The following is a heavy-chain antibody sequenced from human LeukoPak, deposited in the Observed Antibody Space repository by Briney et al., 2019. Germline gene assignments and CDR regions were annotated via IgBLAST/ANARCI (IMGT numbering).Heavy chain of an antibody. CDR1: GFTFNTYT. CDR2: ISSSSTTI. CDR3: ARESSGYFY. J-gene: IGHJ4*02. V-gene: IGHV3-48*04. D-gene: IGHD3-22*01. Sequence: GGSLRLSCAASGFTFNTYTMIWVRQAPGKGLEWISYISSSSTTIYYADSVKGRFTISRDNAKNSLYLQMNSLRAEDTAVYYCARESSGYFYWGQGTLVTVSS.